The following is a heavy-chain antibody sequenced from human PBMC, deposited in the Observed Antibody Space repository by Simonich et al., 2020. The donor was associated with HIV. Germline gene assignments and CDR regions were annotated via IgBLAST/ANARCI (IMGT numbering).Heavy chain of an antibody. J-gene: IGHJ4*02. CDR2: INHSGIT. Sequence: QVQLQQWGAGLFKPSETLSLTCAVYGGSFNGYYWSWIRQPPGKGLEWIGEINHSGITNYKSSLNSRATISVDKSKNQFSLKLSSVTAADTAIYYCARRDRELILYFDYWGQGNLVTVSS. CDR3: ARRDRELILYFDY. V-gene: IGHV4-34*01. D-gene: IGHD3-3*01. CDR1: GGSFNGYY.